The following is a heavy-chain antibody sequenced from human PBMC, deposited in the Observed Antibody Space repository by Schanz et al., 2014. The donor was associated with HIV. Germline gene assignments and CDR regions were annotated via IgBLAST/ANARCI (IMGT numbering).Heavy chain of an antibody. CDR3: ARVFGRTYGLPDY. CDR1: GFTFYTYA. J-gene: IGHJ4*02. CDR2: ISDSGDGT. Sequence: EVQLLESGGGLVQPGKSLRLSCAASGFTFYTYAMTWVRQAPGKGLEWVSTISDSGDGTYYADSMKGRVTISRDNSKNILYLQMNSLRAEDTALYYCARVFGRTYGLPDYWGQGTLVTVSP. V-gene: IGHV3-23*01. D-gene: IGHD3-10*01.